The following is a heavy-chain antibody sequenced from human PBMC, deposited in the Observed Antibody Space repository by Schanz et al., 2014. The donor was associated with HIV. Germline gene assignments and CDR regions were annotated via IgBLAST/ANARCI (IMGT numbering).Heavy chain of an antibody. CDR3: VKDFTDSKGGFDC. D-gene: IGHD1-26*01. CDR1: GFNLDDFA. J-gene: IGHJ4*02. CDR2: ITWNNKVV. Sequence: EVKEEESGGGLAQPGRSLRLSCAASGFNLDDFAMHWVRQSPGKGLAVVSGITWNNKVVAYADSVKGRFSISRDTANKSLHLHMTNLKVEDTAFYYCVKDFTDSKGGFDCWGQGALVIVSS. V-gene: IGHV3-9*01.